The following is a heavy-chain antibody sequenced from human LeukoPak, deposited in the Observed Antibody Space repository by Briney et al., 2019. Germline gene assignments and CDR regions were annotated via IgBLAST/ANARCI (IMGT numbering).Heavy chain of an antibody. CDR2: INHSGST. CDR3: ARGWGFSSSWPNTYYFDY. J-gene: IGHJ4*02. CDR1: GGSFSGYY. D-gene: IGHD6-13*01. V-gene: IGHV4-34*01. Sequence: SETLSLTCAVYGGSFSGYYWSWIRQPPGKGLEWIGEINHSGSTNYNPSLKSRVTISVDTSKNQFSLKLSSVTAADTAVYYCARGWGFSSSWPNTYYFDYWGQGTLVTVHS.